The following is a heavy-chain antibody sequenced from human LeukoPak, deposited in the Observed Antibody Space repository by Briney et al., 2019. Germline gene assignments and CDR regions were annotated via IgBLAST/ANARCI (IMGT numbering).Heavy chain of an antibody. Sequence: SQTLSLTCTVSGGSISSGSYYWSWIRQPAGKGLEWIGRIYTSGSTNYNPSLKSRVTISVDTSKNQFSLKLSSVTAADTAVYYCARGIITMIADDAFDIWGQGTMVTVSS. D-gene: IGHD3-22*01. CDR1: GGSISSGSYY. CDR2: IYTSGST. V-gene: IGHV4-61*02. J-gene: IGHJ3*02. CDR3: ARGIITMIADDAFDI.